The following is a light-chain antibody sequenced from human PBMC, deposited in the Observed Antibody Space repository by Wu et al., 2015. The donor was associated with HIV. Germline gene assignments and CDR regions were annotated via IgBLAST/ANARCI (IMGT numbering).Light chain of an antibody. Sequence: AIRMTQSPSSLSASTGDRVTITCRASQVINTNLAWFQQKPGKAPRLLISGASTLQSGVPSRFNGSGSGTEFTLSITCLQSEDFATYYCQQYYTHPHFGPGTQSGSQT. CDR2: GAS. CDR1: QVINTN. J-gene: IGKJ3*01. CDR3: QQYYTHPH. V-gene: IGKV1-8*01.